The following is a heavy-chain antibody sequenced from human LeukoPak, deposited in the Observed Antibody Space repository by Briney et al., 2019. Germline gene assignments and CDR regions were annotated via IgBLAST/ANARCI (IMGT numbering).Heavy chain of an antibody. D-gene: IGHD2/OR15-2a*01. V-gene: IGHV3-74*01. Sequence: GGSLRLSCAASGFSVNNNYMNWVRQAPGKGLVWVARINGDGSSTTYADSVKGRFTISRDNAKNTMYLQMNSLRAEDAAVYYCARAPRFNSYFDYWGQYTLVTVS. CDR1: GFSVNNNY. J-gene: IGHJ4*02. CDR2: INGDGSST. CDR3: ARAPRFNSYFDY.